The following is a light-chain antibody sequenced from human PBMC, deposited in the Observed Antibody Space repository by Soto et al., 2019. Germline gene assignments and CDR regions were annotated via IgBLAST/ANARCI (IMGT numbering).Light chain of an antibody. CDR1: QSISSW. V-gene: IGKV1-5*01. Sequence: DIQMTQSPSTLSASVGDRVTITCRASQSISSWLAWYQQKPGKAPKLLIYDASSLGSGVPSRFRGSGSGTEFTLTISSLQPDDFATYYCQQYNSYWTFGQGTKVEIK. CDR2: DAS. J-gene: IGKJ1*01. CDR3: QQYNSYWT.